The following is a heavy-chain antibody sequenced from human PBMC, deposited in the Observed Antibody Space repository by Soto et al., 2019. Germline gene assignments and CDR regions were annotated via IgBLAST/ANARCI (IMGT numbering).Heavy chain of an antibody. Sequence: QLTVKESGPTLVTPTQTLTLTCTFSGFSFIPSGGGVGWIRQPPGKAPEWLAIIFWNDDKRYSPSLTSRLTITKDTSKNQVVLTMTNLDPVDTATYFCVRRRGDFTTGGAFDIWGLGTKVTVSS. J-gene: IGHJ3*02. D-gene: IGHD3-3*01. V-gene: IGHV2-5*01. CDR2: IFWNDDK. CDR1: GFSFIPSGGG. CDR3: VRRRGDFTTGGAFDI.